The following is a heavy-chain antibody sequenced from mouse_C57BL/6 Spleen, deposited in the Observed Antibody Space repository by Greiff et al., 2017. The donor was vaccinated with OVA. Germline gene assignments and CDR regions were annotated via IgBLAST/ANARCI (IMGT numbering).Heavy chain of an antibody. Sequence: QVQLQQPGAELVMPGASVKLSCKASGYTFTSYWMHWVKQRPGQGLEWIGEIDPSDSYTNYNQKFKGKSIFTVDKSSSTAYMQISSLTSEDSAVYYGARGVTVVEGFADWGQGTLVTVSA. CDR2: IDPSDSYT. V-gene: IGHV1-69*01. CDR1: GYTFTSYW. D-gene: IGHD1-1*01. J-gene: IGHJ3*01. CDR3: ARGVTVVEGFAD.